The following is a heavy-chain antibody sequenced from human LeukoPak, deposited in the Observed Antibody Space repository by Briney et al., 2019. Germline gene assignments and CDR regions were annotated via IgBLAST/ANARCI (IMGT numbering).Heavy chain of an antibody. V-gene: IGHV4-59*01. D-gene: IGHD3-22*01. J-gene: IGHJ4*02. CDR1: GGSIIGSY. CDR3: ARGDDSSGQCDY. Sequence: SETLSLTCTVSGGSIIGSYWNWIRQPPGKGLEWIGSLYYSGSTTYNPSLKSRVTISVHTSKNQFSLRLSSVTAADTAVYYCARGDDSSGQCDYWGQGTLVTVSS. CDR2: LYYSGST.